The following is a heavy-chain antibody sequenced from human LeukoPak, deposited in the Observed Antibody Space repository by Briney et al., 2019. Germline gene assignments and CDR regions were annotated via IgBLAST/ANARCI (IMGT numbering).Heavy chain of an antibody. CDR3: AKAVGVTPDYFDY. D-gene: IGHD1-26*01. J-gene: IGHJ4*02. V-gene: IGHV3-23*01. CDR1: GFTFTSYA. CDR2: ISGSGDST. Sequence: GGSLRLSCAASGFTFTSYAMNWVRQAPGKGLEWVSGISGSGDSTYYADSVKGRFTISRDNSKNTLYLQMNSLRAEDTAVYYCAKAVGVTPDYFDYWGQGTLVTVSS.